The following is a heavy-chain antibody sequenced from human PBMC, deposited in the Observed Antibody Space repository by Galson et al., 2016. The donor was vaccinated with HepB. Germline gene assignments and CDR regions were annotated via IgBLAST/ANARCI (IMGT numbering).Heavy chain of an antibody. CDR3: VRGGTTGTYYYNGMDV. CDR2: INPSGGST. D-gene: IGHD4-11*01. CDR1: GYTFTSNY. Sequence: SVKVSCKASGYTFTSNYMHWVRQAPGQGLEWMAIINPSGGSTSYAQEFQGRVTMTSDTSTSTLYMELSSLRSEDTAVYYCVRGGTTGTYYYNGMDVWGQGTTVTVSS. V-gene: IGHV1-46*01. J-gene: IGHJ6*02.